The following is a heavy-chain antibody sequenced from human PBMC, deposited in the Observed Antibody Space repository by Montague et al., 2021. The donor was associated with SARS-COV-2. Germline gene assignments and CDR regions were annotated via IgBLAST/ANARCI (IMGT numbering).Heavy chain of an antibody. J-gene: IGHJ6*02. Sequence: SLRLSCAASGFTFSSYGMHWVRQAPGKGLEWVAVIWYDGSNKYYADSVKDRFTISRDNSKNTLYLQMNSLRAEDTAVYYCARILSYYYGMDVWGQGTTVTASS. CDR3: ARILSYYYGMDV. D-gene: IGHD2-15*01. V-gene: IGHV3-33*01. CDR1: GFTFSSYG. CDR2: IWYDGSNK.